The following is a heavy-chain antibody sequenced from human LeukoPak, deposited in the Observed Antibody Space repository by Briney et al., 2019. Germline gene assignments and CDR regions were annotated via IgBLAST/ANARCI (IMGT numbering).Heavy chain of an antibody. CDR1: GYTFNSYD. CDR2: IIPIFGTA. D-gene: IGHD1-7*01. Sequence: ASVKVSCKASGYTFNSYDINWVRQATGQGLEWMGGIIPIFGTANYAQKFQGRVTITTDESTSTAYMELSSLRSEDTAVYYCARAGTGTTLVPFDYWGQGTLVTVSS. CDR3: ARAGTGTTLVPFDY. J-gene: IGHJ4*02. V-gene: IGHV1-69*05.